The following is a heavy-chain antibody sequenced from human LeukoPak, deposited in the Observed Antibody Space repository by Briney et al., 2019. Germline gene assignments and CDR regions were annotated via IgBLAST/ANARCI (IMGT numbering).Heavy chain of an antibody. J-gene: IGHJ5*02. V-gene: IGHV4-34*01. CDR3: ARGRVADP. Sequence: PSETLSLTCAVYGGSFSGYYWSWIRQPPGKGPEWIGEINHSGSTNYNPSLKSRVAISVDTSKNQFSLKLSSVTAADTAVYYCARGRVADPWGQGTLVTVSS. CDR1: GGSFSGYY. CDR2: INHSGST.